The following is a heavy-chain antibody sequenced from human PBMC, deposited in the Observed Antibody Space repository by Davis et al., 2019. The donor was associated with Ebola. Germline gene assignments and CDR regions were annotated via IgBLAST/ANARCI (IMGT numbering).Heavy chain of an antibody. Sequence: ESLKISCAASGFTFSSYSMNWVRQAPGKGLEWIGSIYYSGSTYNNPSLKSRVTISVDTSKNQFSLKLGSVTAADTAVYYCARSMYYYDSSGMDYYGMNVWGQGTTVTVSS. V-gene: IGHV4-59*05. CDR1: GFTFSSYSMN. D-gene: IGHD3-22*01. J-gene: IGHJ6*02. CDR3: ARSMYYYDSSGMDYYGMNV. CDR2: IYYSGST.